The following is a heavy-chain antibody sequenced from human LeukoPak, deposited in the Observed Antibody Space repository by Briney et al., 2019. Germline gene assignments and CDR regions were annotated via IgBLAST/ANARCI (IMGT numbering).Heavy chain of an antibody. CDR3: ARDESRGPYYFDN. V-gene: IGHV1-18*01. Sequence: ASVKVSCKASGYTFSSYGISWVRQVPGQGLEWRGWISAYNGNTKYAQNLQGRVTLTTDTSTSTAYMELRSLRSDDTAVYYCARDESRGPYYFDNWGQGTLVTVSS. CDR2: ISAYNGNT. J-gene: IGHJ4*02. CDR1: GYTFSSYG.